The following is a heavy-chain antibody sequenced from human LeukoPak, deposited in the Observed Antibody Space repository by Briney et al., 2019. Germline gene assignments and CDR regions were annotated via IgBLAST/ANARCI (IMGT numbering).Heavy chain of an antibody. Sequence: SVKVSCKASGGTFSKYAISWVRKAPGQGLEWMGGIIPIFSTTNYAQKFQARVTITADESTSTAYMELSSLRSDDTAMYYCARQDAKCSSTSCYAGGWFDPWGQGTPVTVSS. V-gene: IGHV1-69*01. CDR3: ARQDAKCSSTSCYAGGWFDP. CDR2: IIPIFSTT. CDR1: GGTFSKYA. D-gene: IGHD2-2*01. J-gene: IGHJ5*02.